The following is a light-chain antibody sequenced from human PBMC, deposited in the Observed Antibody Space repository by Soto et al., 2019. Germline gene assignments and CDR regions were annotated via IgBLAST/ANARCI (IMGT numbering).Light chain of an antibody. CDR3: AAWDDSLSGQV. J-gene: IGLJ2*01. Sequence: QLVLTQPPSASGTPGQRVTISCSGSSSNIGSNFVYWYQQLPGTAPKLLIYNNNQRPSGVPDRLSGSKSGTSASLAISGLRSEDEADYYCAAWDDSLSGQVFGGGTKLTVL. CDR1: SSNIGSNF. V-gene: IGLV1-47*02. CDR2: NNN.